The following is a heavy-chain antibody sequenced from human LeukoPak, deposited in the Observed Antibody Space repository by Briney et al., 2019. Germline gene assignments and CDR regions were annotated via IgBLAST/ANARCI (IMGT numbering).Heavy chain of an antibody. D-gene: IGHD3-3*01. V-gene: IGHV3-9*01. CDR3: AKDRSRFLEWLFDY. CDR2: ISWNSGSI. CDR1: GFTFDDYA. Sequence: AGGSLRLSCAASGFTFDDYAMHWVRQAPGKGLEWVSGISWNSGSIGYADSMKGRFTISRDNAKNSLYLQMNSLRAEDTALYYCAKDRSRFLEWLFDYWGQGTLVTVSS. J-gene: IGHJ4*02.